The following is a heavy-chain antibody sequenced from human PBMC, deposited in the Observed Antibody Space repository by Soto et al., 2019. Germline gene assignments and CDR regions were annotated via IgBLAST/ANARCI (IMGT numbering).Heavy chain of an antibody. V-gene: IGHV3-23*01. CDR1: GFTFSSYA. CDR2: ISGSGGST. Sequence: GGSLRLSCAASGFTFSSYAMSWVRQAPGKGLEWVSAISGSGGSTYYADSVKGRFTISRDNSKNTLYPQMNSLRAEDTAVYYCAKVVNYDDSSGYKVYYFDYWGQGTLVTVSS. CDR3: AKVVNYDDSSGYKVYYFDY. D-gene: IGHD3-22*01. J-gene: IGHJ4*02.